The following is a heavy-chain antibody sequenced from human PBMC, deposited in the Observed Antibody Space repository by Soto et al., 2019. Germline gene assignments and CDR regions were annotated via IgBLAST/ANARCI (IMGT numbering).Heavy chain of an antibody. Sequence: SETLSLTCTVSGGSISSSSYYWGWIRQPPGKGLEWIGSIYYSGSTYYNPSLKSRVTISVDTSKNQFSLKLSSVTAADTAVYYCASPRYSSSSYYYYYGMDVWGQGTTVTVSS. CDR1: GGSISSSSYY. V-gene: IGHV4-39*01. CDR3: ASPRYSSSSYYYYYGMDV. D-gene: IGHD6-6*01. CDR2: IYYSGST. J-gene: IGHJ6*02.